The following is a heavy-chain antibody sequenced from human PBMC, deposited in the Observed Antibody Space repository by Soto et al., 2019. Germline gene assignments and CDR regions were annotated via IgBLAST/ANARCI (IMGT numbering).Heavy chain of an antibody. CDR1: GDRVSSNSAV. CDR2: TYYRSKWYN. CDR3: AKNGIVGATAVGAFDI. J-gene: IGHJ3*02. D-gene: IGHD1-26*01. V-gene: IGHV6-1*01. Sequence: PSQTLSLTCAISGDRVSSNSAVWNWIRQSPSGGLEWLGRTYYRSKWYNDYAISVESRITINPDTSKNQVSLQLNSVTPEDMAVYYCAKNGIVGATAVGAFDIWGQGTMVTVSS.